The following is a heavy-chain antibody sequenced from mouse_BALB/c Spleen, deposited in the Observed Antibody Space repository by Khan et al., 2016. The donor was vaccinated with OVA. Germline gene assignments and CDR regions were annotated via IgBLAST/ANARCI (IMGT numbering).Heavy chain of an antibody. CDR2: ISTGGSYT. J-gene: IGHJ3*01. CDR1: GFTFSTYG. Sequence: EVELVESGGDLVKPGGSLKLSCAASGFTFSTYGMSWVRQTPDKRLEWVATISTGGSYTYYPDSVKGQFTISRDNAKNTLYLQMSSLKSEDTAMFYGARLAYYYDSEGFAYWGQGTLVTVSA. CDR3: ARLAYYYDSEGFAY. V-gene: IGHV5-6*01. D-gene: IGHD1-1*01.